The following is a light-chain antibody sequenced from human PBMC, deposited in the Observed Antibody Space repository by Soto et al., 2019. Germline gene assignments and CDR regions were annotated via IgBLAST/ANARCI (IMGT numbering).Light chain of an antibody. Sequence: QSALTQPPSASGSPGQSVAISCTGTSSDVGGYNYVALYQQHPGKAPKLMIYEVTKRPSGVPDRFSGSKSGNTASLTVSGLQADDEADYYCSSYAGSDVFVFGTGTKLTVL. V-gene: IGLV2-8*01. CDR1: SSDVGGYNY. J-gene: IGLJ1*01. CDR3: SSYAGSDVFV. CDR2: EVT.